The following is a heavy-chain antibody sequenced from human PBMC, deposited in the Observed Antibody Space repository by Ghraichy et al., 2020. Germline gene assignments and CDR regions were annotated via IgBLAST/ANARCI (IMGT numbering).Heavy chain of an antibody. D-gene: IGHD2-15*01. CDR1: GYTFTSYG. Sequence: ASVQVSCKASGYTFTSYGISWVRQAPGQGLEWMGWISAYNGNTNYAQKLQGRVTMTTDTSTSTAYMELRSLRSDDTAVYYCARDERVYCSGGSCFLYYYYYGMDVWGQGTTVTVSS. CDR2: ISAYNGNT. V-gene: IGHV1-18*01. J-gene: IGHJ6*02. CDR3: ARDERVYCSGGSCFLYYYYYGMDV.